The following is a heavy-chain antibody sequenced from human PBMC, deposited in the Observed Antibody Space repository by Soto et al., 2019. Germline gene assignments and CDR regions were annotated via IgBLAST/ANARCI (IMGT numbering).Heavy chain of an antibody. D-gene: IGHD3-9*01. V-gene: IGHV3-23*01. CDR1: GFTFSDYA. CDR2: IRDSGDYT. J-gene: IGHJ4*02. CDR3: AKPSQEMLTGYYPFDH. Sequence: EVQLLESGGGLVQPGGSLRLSCVASGFTFSDYAMSWVRQAPGKGLQWVSAIRDSGDYTYYADSVKGRFTISRDNSKSTLFLQMDSLNADDTALYYCAKPSQEMLTGYYPFDHWGQGTLVTVSS.